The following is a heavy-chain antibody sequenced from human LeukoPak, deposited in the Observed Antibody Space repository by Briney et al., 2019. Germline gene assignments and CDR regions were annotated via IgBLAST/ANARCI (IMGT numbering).Heavy chain of an antibody. J-gene: IGHJ4*02. CDR1: GGTFSSYA. D-gene: IGHD2-2*01. Sequence: SSVKVSCKGSGGTFSSYAISWVRQAPGQGRDWMGGIIPIFGTANYAKKFQGRVTITADESTSTAYMELSSLRSEDTAVYYCARRGYCSSTSCYLLYFDYWGQGTLVTVSS. V-gene: IGHV1-69*01. CDR3: ARRGYCSSTSCYLLYFDY. CDR2: IIPIFGTA.